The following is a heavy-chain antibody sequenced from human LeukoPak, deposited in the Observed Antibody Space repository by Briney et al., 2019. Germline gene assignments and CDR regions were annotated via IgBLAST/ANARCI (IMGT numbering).Heavy chain of an antibody. Sequence: PSETLSLTCAVYGGSFSDYYWSWIRQPPGKGLEWIGEINHSGSTNYNPSLKSRVTISVDTSKNQFSLKLSSVTAADTAVYYCARDRYCSSTSCYFRSYGMDVWGQGTTVTVS. D-gene: IGHD2-2*01. CDR3: ARDRYCSSTSCYFRSYGMDV. CDR1: GGSFSDYY. CDR2: INHSGST. J-gene: IGHJ6*02. V-gene: IGHV4-34*01.